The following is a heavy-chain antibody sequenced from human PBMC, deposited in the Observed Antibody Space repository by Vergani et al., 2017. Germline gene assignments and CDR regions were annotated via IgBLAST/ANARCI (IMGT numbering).Heavy chain of an antibody. CDR2: IGTAGDT. Sequence: EVQLVESGGGLVKPGGSLRLSCAASGFTFSSYDMHWVRQATGKGLEWVSAIGTAGDTYYPGSVKGRFTISRENAKNSLYLQMNSLRAGDTAVYYCARAPLATAYYYYGMDVWGQGTTVTVSS. CDR1: GFTFSSYD. CDR3: ARAPLATAYYYYGMDV. V-gene: IGHV3-13*01. J-gene: IGHJ6*02. D-gene: IGHD4-17*01.